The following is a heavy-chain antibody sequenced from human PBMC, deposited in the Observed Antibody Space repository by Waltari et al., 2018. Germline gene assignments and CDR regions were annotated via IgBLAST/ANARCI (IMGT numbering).Heavy chain of an antibody. V-gene: IGHV3-23*01. CDR2: ISGSGGST. CDR1: GYSISSGYY. Sequence: VQLQESGPGLVKPSETLSLTCAVSGYSISSGYYWGWIRQPPGKGLEWVSAISGSGGSTYYADSVKGRFTISRDNSKNTLYLQMNSLRAEDTAVYYCAKGSGIDAFDIWGQGTMVTVSS. D-gene: IGHD2-15*01. CDR3: AKGSGIDAFDI. J-gene: IGHJ3*02.